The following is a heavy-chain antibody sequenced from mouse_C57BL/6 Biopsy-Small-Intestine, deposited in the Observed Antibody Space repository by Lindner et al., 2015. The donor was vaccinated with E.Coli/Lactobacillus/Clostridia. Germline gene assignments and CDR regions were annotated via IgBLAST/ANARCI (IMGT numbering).Heavy chain of an antibody. CDR3: ASGSPPDYYDTSGPDFDY. J-gene: IGHJ2*01. Sequence: SVKVSCKTSGGTFSNSAINWVRQAPGERLEWMGGIIRLFGIAKYAQKFQGRLTITADKSTNTDYMELSSLRSDDTAVYYCASGSPPDYYDTSGPDFDYWGQGTLVTVS. V-gene: IGHV1-69*01. D-gene: IGHD2-4*01. CDR2: IIRLFGIA. CDR1: GGTFSNSA.